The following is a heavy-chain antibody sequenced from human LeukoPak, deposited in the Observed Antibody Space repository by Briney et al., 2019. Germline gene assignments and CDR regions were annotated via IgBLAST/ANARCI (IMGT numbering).Heavy chain of an antibody. CDR2: IYPGDSDT. CDR3: ARRDSSGYYYDTFDY. V-gene: IGHV5-51*01. Sequence: GESLKISCKGSGYSFTSYWIGWVRQMPGKGLEWMGIIYPGDSDTRYSPSFQGQVTISADRSISTAYLQWSSLKASDTAMYYCARRDSSGYYYDTFDYWGQGTLVTVSS. J-gene: IGHJ4*02. CDR1: GYSFTSYW. D-gene: IGHD3-22*01.